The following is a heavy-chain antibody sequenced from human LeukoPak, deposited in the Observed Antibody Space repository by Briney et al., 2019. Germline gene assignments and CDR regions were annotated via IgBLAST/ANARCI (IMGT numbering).Heavy chain of an antibody. J-gene: IGHJ4*02. V-gene: IGHV1-8*02. CDR3: AREGGNSGSSDN. D-gene: IGHD1-26*01. CDR1: GYTFSNFD. Sequence: GASVKVSCKASGYTFSNFDINWVRQATGQGLEWMGWMNPNSGNTGYAQKFQGRVTMTRNTSISTAYMELSSLRSEDTAVYYCAREGGNSGSSDNWGQGTLVTVSS. CDR2: MNPNSGNT.